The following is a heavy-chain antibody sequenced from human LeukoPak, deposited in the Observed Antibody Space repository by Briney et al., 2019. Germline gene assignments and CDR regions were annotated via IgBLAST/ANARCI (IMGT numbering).Heavy chain of an antibody. J-gene: IGHJ4*02. CDR1: GFTFSSYW. Sequence: GGSLRLSCAASGFTFSSYWMSWVRQAPGKGLEWVANIKQDGSEKYYVDSVKGRFTISRDNAKNSLYLQMNSLRAEDTAVYYCAESISGWYGSFDYWGQGTLVTVSS. D-gene: IGHD6-19*01. CDR2: IKQDGSEK. CDR3: AESISGWYGSFDY. V-gene: IGHV3-7*01.